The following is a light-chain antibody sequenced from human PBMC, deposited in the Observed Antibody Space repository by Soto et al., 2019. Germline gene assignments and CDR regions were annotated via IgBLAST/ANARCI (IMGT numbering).Light chain of an antibody. V-gene: IGLV2-23*02. Sequence: QSVLTHPASVSGSPGQSITISCTGTSSYVGSRDFVSWYQQHPGKVPKLVMYEVSKRPSGVSNRFSGSKSGNTASLTISGLQAEDEADYYCCSFTNSGTFVFGTGPRSPS. CDR2: EVS. CDR3: CSFTNSGTFV. CDR1: SSYVGSRDF. J-gene: IGLJ1*01.